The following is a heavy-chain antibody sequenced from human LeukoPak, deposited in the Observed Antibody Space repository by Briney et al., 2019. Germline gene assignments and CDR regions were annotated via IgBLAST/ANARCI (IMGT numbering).Heavy chain of an antibody. V-gene: IGHV4-34*01. CDR1: GGSFSGYY. Sequence: SETLSLTCAVYGGSFSGYYWSWIRQPPGKGLEWIGEINHSGSTNYNPSLKNRVTISVDTSKNQFSLKLSSVTAADTAVYYCARGSDTAMVDYYYYGMDVWGQGTTVTVSS. CDR3: ARGSDTAMVDYYYYGMDV. D-gene: IGHD5-18*01. CDR2: INHSGST. J-gene: IGHJ6*02.